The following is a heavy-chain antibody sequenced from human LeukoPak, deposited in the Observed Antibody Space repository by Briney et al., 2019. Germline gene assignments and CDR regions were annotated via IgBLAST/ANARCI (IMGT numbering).Heavy chain of an antibody. CDR3: ARDRRPSYYDFWSGYYAYYYGMDV. Sequence: GGSLRLSCAASGLTFSSYAMHWVRQAPGKGLEWVAVISYDGSNKYYADSVKGRFTISRDNSKNTLYLQMNSLRAEDTAVYYCARDRRPSYYDFWSGYYAYYYGMDVWGQGTTVTVSS. J-gene: IGHJ6*02. CDR1: GLTFSSYA. CDR2: ISYDGSNK. D-gene: IGHD3-3*01. V-gene: IGHV3-30-3*01.